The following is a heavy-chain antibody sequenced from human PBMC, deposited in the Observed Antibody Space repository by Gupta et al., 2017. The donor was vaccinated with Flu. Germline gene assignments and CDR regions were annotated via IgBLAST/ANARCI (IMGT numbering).Heavy chain of an antibody. Sequence: RQPPGKGPEWIGFVLYTGTSNYNPSLRSRVTRAGDTSQNRFSLKLNSGTDADTAVYYCSRQGARRRTGVFGNDYWNAYFDPWGQGTRVTVSS. CDR3: SRQGARRRTGVFGNDYWNAYFDP. D-gene: IGHD1-1*01. CDR2: VLYTGTS. J-gene: IGHJ4*02. V-gene: IGHV4-59*08.